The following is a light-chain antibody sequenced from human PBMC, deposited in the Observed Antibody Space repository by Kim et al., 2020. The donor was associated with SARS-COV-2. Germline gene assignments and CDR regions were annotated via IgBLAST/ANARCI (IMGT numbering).Light chain of an antibody. CDR3: ATWHSSLSAVV. V-gene: IGLV1-51*01. CDR2: DNN. Sequence: GQKVTISCTGSSSNIGNNYVSLYQQFPGTAPKLLIYDNNKRPSGIPDRFSGSKSGTSATLGITGLQTGDEADYYCATWHSSLSAVVFGGGTQLTVL. J-gene: IGLJ2*01. CDR1: SSNIGNNY.